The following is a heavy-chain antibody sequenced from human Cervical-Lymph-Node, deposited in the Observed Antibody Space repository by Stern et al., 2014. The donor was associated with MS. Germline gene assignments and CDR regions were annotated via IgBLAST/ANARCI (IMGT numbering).Heavy chain of an antibody. CDR1: GFTFSSYG. D-gene: IGHD2-2*01. CDR3: AKAKAPIVVVPAAPGDY. Sequence: VQLVESGGGVVQPGRSLRLSCAASGFTFSSYGMHWVRQAPGKGLGWVAVISYDGSNKYYADSVKGRFTISRDNSKNTLYLQMNSLRAEDTAVYYCAKAKAPIVVVPAAPGDYWGQGTLVTVSS. J-gene: IGHJ4*02. CDR2: ISYDGSNK. V-gene: IGHV3-30*18.